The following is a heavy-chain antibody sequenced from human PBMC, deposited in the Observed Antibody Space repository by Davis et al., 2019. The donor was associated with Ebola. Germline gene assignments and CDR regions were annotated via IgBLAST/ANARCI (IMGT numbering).Heavy chain of an antibody. D-gene: IGHD2-8*01. CDR3: AREMVDY. CDR2: ISGSGGST. J-gene: IGHJ4*02. V-gene: IGHV3-23*01. Sequence: GESLKISCAASGFTFSSYAMSWVRQAPGKGLEWVSAISGSGGSTYYADSVKGRFTISRDNAKNSLYLQMNSLRAEDTAVYYCAREMVDYWGQGTLVTVSS. CDR1: GFTFSSYA.